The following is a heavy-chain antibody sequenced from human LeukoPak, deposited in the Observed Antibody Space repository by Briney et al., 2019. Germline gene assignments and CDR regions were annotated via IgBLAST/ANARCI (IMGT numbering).Heavy chain of an antibody. J-gene: IGHJ4*02. CDR2: ISGSSSAI. Sequence: GGSLRLSCAASGFTFSSYSMNWVHQAPGKGLEWVSYISGSSSAIYYADSVGGRFTISRDNAKNSLYLRMNSLRDEDTAVYYCARGGRPGDYWGQGTLVTVSS. CDR3: ARGGRPGDY. CDR1: GFTFSSYS. D-gene: IGHD1-26*01. V-gene: IGHV3-48*02.